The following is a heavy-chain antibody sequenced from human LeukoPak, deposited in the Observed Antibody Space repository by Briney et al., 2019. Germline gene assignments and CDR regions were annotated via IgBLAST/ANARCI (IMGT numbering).Heavy chain of an antibody. CDR1: GYTFTSYG. J-gene: IGHJ5*02. CDR3: ARGKKPGAAVAGTGFFFDP. Sequence: GASVKVSCKASGYTFTSYGISWVRQAPGQGLEWMGWISAYNGNTNYAQKLQGRVTMTTDTSTSTAYMELRSLTSDDTAVYYCARGKKPGAAVAGTGFFFDPWGQGTLVTVSS. D-gene: IGHD6-19*01. CDR2: ISAYNGNT. V-gene: IGHV1-18*01.